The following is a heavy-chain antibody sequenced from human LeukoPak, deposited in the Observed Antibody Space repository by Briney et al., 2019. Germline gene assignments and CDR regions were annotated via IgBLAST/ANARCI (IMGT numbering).Heavy chain of an antibody. V-gene: IGHV3-23*01. J-gene: IGHJ4*02. Sequence: GGSLRLSCIASGFTFSNYAMKWVRQAPGKGLEWVSGISGSGGFTSYADSVKGRFTMSRDNSRNTLYLQMNSLRAEDTAVYYCAKAGGITIFGVVKSLDYWGQGTLVTVSS. D-gene: IGHD3-3*01. CDR3: AKAGGITIFGVVKSLDY. CDR1: GFTFSNYA. CDR2: ISGSGGFT.